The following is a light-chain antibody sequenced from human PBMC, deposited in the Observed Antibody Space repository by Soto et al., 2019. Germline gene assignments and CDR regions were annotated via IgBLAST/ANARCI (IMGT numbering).Light chain of an antibody. CDR1: QGVSAY. CDR3: QQRYKTPHT. Sequence: DIQMTKSPSSLSASVGDRVTITCRASQGVSAYLLWYQQRQGRAPKLLIYAASNLLSVVPSRFSGSGSGTNFTRTISSLQPEAFATYYYQQRYKTPHTFCQGTQLET. J-gene: IGKJ2*01. V-gene: IGKV1-39*01. CDR2: AAS.